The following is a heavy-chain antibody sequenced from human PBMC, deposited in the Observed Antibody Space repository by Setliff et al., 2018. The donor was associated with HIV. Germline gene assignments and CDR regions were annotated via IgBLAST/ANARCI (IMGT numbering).Heavy chain of an antibody. Sequence: KPSETLSLTCAVSGGSISSSNWWNWVRQPVGKGLDWVGHHNTKWGTNYNPSLKSRASISVDKSRNHFSLKLSGMTAADTGMYYCARSGCHGRSCYSGSVIVYWGQGTLVTVSS. D-gene: IGHD3-22*01. J-gene: IGHJ4*02. CDR3: ARSGCHGRSCYSGSVIVY. CDR1: GGSISSSNW. V-gene: IGHV4-4*02. CDR2: HNTKWGT.